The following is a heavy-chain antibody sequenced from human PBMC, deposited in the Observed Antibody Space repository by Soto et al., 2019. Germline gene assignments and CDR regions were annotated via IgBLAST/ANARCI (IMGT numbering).Heavy chain of an antibody. CDR1: GGSFSGYY. CDR2: INHSGST. V-gene: IGHV4-34*01. J-gene: IGHJ4*02. CDR3: ARELFPITMVRGVIPGY. Sequence: NPSETLSLTCAVYGGSFSGYYWSWIRQPPGKGLEWIGEINHSGSTNYNPSLKSRVTISVDTSKNQFSLKLSSVTAADTAVYYCARELFPITMVRGVIPGYWGQGTLVTVSS. D-gene: IGHD3-10*01.